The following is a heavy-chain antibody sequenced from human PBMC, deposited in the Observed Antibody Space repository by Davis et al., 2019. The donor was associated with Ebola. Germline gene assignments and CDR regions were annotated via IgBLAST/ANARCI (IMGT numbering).Heavy chain of an antibody. D-gene: IGHD1-7*01. V-gene: IGHV1-3*01. Sequence: ASVKVSCKASGYTFTTYTVHWVRQAPGQSLEWMGYVNPGNGDTKYSQKFQGRVTITRDTSASTVYMEVSSLTFEDTAVYYCARDGLELHLPDFWGPGTLVTVSS. CDR2: VNPGNGDT. CDR1: GYTFTTYT. J-gene: IGHJ4*02. CDR3: ARDGLELHLPDF.